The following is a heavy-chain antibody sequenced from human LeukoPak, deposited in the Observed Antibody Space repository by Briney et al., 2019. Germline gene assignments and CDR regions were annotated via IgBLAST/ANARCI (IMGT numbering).Heavy chain of an antibody. D-gene: IGHD5-12*01. CDR1: RYTPTAYY. J-gene: IGHJ4*02. Sequence: NVSRKASRYTPTAYYMHWVPQAPGHRLEWMGWIHPNSGGTNYAQKFQGRVTMTRDTSISTAYMELSRLRSDDTAVYYCARVTGYTGYWGQGTLVTVSS. CDR3: ARVTGYTGY. CDR2: IHPNSGGT. V-gene: IGHV1-2*02.